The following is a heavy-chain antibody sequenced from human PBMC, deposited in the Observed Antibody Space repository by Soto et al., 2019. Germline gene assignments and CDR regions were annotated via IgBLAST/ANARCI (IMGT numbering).Heavy chain of an antibody. CDR2: MXPNSGNT. D-gene: IGHD2-2*01. V-gene: IGHV1-8*01. CDR3: ARVVVXXAYYYMDV. CDR1: GSTFTSYD. J-gene: IGHJ6*03. Sequence: ASVKVSCKASGSTFTSYDXNWXRQAXGQGLEXMGWMXPNSGNTGYAQKFQGRVTMTRNTSISTAYMELSSLRSEDTAVYYCARVVVXXAYYYMDVWGKGTTVTVSS.